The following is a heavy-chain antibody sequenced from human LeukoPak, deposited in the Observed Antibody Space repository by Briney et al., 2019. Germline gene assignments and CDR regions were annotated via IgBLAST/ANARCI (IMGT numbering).Heavy chain of an antibody. D-gene: IGHD2-2*01. Sequence: KPSETLSLTCTVSGGSISSYYWSWIRQPPGKGLEWIGYIYYSGSTNYNPSLKSRVTISVDTSKNQFSLKLSSVTAADTAVYYCAREGKDIVVVPAAMRYYYYMDVWGKGTTVTISS. J-gene: IGHJ6*03. CDR2: IYYSGST. CDR1: GGSISSYY. CDR3: AREGKDIVVVPAAMRYYYYMDV. V-gene: IGHV4-59*01.